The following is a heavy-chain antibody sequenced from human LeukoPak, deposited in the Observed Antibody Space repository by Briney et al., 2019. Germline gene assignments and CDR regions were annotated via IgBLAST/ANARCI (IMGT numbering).Heavy chain of an antibody. J-gene: IGHJ5*02. CDR2: ISYDGSNK. CDR1: GFTFSDYG. CDR3: AKDPNWNAGLNWFDP. V-gene: IGHV3-30*18. D-gene: IGHD1-1*01. Sequence: GRSLRLSCAASGFTFSDYGMHWVRQAPGKGLEWVAVISYDGSNKYYADSVKGRFTISRDNSKNTLYLQMNSLRAEDTAVYYCAKDPNWNAGLNWFDPWGQGTLVTVSS.